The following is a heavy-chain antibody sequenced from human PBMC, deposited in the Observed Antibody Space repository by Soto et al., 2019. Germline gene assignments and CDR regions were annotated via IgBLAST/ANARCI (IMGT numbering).Heavy chain of an antibody. CDR3: AREHRWEISGYSFYDS. Sequence: PSETLSLTCSVSGGAVRSSSYYWGWIRQPPGKGLEWIGSIDYSGVTHYNPSLKSRVTISVDTSRNQFSLKLRSVTTADTAVYYCAREHRWEISGYSFYDSWGQGTLVTVSS. J-gene: IGHJ4*02. CDR2: IDYSGVT. D-gene: IGHD5-12*01. V-gene: IGHV4-39*02. CDR1: GGAVRSSSYY.